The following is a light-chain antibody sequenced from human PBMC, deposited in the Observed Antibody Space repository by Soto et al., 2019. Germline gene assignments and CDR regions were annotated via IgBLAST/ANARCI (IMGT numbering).Light chain of an antibody. CDR3: SSYAGSNTWL. V-gene: IGLV2-8*01. Sequence: QSALTQPPSASGSPGQSVTISCTGTSSDVGGYNFVSWYQQHPGKAPKLMIYDVTKRPSGVPVRFSGSKSGNSASLTVSGLQAEDEADYFCSSYAGSNTWLFGGGTKLTVL. CDR1: SSDVGGYNF. J-gene: IGLJ3*02. CDR2: DVT.